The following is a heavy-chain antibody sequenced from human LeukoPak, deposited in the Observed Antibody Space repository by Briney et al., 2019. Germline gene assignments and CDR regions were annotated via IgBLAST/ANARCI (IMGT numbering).Heavy chain of an antibody. CDR3: ASTPLLLSGLHDAFDI. Sequence: SETLSLTCTVSGGSISSYYWSWIRQPAGKGLEWIGRIYTSGSTNYNPSLKSRVTISVDTSKNQFSLKLSSVTAADTAVYYCASTPLLLSGLHDAFDIWGQGTMVTVSS. D-gene: IGHD3-10*01. CDR1: GGSISSYY. CDR2: IYTSGST. J-gene: IGHJ3*02. V-gene: IGHV4-4*07.